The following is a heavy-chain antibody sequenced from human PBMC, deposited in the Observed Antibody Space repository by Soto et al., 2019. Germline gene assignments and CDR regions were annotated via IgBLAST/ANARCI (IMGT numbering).Heavy chain of an antibody. CDR1: GYTFTGYY. Sequence: ASVKVSCKASGYTFTGYYMHWVRQAPGQGLEWMGWINPNSGGTNYAQKFQGWVTMTRDTSISTAYMELSRLRSDDTAVYYCARGSELRYCSGGSCSVPRDYWGQGTLVTVSS. CDR3: ARGSELRYCSGGSCSVPRDY. J-gene: IGHJ4*02. D-gene: IGHD2-15*01. V-gene: IGHV1-2*04. CDR2: INPNSGGT.